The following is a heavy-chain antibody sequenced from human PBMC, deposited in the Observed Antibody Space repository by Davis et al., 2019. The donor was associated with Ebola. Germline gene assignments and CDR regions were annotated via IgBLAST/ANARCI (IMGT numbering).Heavy chain of an antibody. J-gene: IGHJ4*02. V-gene: IGHV3-30*18. Sequence: PGGSLRLSCAASGFTFSSYGMHWVRQAPGKGLEWVAVISYDGSNKYYADSVKGRFTISRDNSKNTLYLQMNSLRAEDTAVYYCAKVPGIALGDYWGQGTLVTVSS. CDR2: ISYDGSNK. D-gene: IGHD6-19*01. CDR3: AKVPGIALGDY. CDR1: GFTFSSYG.